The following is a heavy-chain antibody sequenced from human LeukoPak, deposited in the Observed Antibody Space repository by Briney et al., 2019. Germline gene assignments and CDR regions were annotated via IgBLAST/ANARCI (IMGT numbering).Heavy chain of an antibody. V-gene: IGHV3-30-3*01. CDR3: ARDPNRREKLVGATPSGY. Sequence: GGSLRLSCAASGFTFSSYAMHWVRQAPGKGLEWVAVISYDGSNKYYADSVKGRFTISRDNSKNTLYLQMNSLRAEDTAVYYCARDPNRREKLVGATPSGYWGQGTLVTVSS. D-gene: IGHD1-26*01. J-gene: IGHJ4*02. CDR2: ISYDGSNK. CDR1: GFTFSSYA.